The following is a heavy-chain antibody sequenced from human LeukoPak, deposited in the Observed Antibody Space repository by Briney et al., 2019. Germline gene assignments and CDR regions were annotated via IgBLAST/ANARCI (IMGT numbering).Heavy chain of an antibody. D-gene: IGHD5-12*01. V-gene: IGHV3-9*01. CDR1: GFTFDDYA. CDR3: AKGALVATTLFDY. Sequence: SGGSLRLSCAASGFTFDDYAMHWVRQAPGKGLEWVSGISWNSGGIGYAGSVKGRFTISRDNAKNSLYLQMNSLRAEDTALYYCAKGALVATTLFDYWGQGTLVIVSS. J-gene: IGHJ4*02. CDR2: ISWNSGGI.